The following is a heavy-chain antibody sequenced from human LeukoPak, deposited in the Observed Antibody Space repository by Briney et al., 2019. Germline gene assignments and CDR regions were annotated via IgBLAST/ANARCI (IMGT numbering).Heavy chain of an antibody. D-gene: IGHD6-6*01. Sequence: GGSLRLSCAASGFTLSSYAMHWVRQAPGKGLEWVAVISYDGSNKYYADSVKGRFTISRDNSKNTLYLQMNSLRAEDTAVYYCAAAVARNWFDPWGQGTLVTVSS. V-gene: IGHV3-30*04. CDR1: GFTLSSYA. CDR2: ISYDGSNK. CDR3: AAAVARNWFDP. J-gene: IGHJ5*02.